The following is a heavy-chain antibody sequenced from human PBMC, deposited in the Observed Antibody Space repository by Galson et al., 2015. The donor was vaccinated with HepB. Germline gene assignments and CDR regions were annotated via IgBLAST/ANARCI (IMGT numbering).Heavy chain of an antibody. Sequence: SVKVSCKASGYTFTSYGISWVRQAPGQGLEWMGWISAYNGNTNYAQKLQGRVTMTTDTSTSTAYMELRSLRSDDTAVYYCARDPPYCSSTSCYWYYGMDVWGRGTTVTVSS. J-gene: IGHJ6*02. D-gene: IGHD2-2*01. CDR1: GYTFTSYG. V-gene: IGHV1-18*04. CDR2: ISAYNGNT. CDR3: ARDPPYCSSTSCYWYYGMDV.